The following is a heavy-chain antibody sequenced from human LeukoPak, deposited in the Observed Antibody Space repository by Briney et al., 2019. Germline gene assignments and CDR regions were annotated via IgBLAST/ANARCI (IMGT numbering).Heavy chain of an antibody. Sequence: PGGSLTLSFAASGFTVSSNYMSWVRQAPGKGLEWVSVIYSGGSTYYADSVKGRFTISRDNAKNTLILQMNSLRAEDTAVYYCAAFRDVYPSKWGQGTLVTVSS. J-gene: IGHJ4*02. CDR2: IYSGGST. D-gene: IGHD5-24*01. CDR1: GFTVSSNY. CDR3: AAFRDVYPSK. V-gene: IGHV3-53*01.